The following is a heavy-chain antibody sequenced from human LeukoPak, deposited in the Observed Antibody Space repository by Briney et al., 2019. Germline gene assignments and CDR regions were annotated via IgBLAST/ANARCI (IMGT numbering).Heavy chain of an antibody. D-gene: IGHD6-13*01. CDR2: IYYSGNT. Sequence: SETLSLTCTVSGDSISTSNSYWGWIRQPPGKGLEWIGSIYYSGNTYYNASLKSRVTISVDTSKNQFSLKLTSVTAADTAVYYCAAIETGYSSSWFPQVFDPWGQGTLVTVSS. CDR1: GDSISTSNSY. J-gene: IGHJ5*02. CDR3: AAIETGYSSSWFPQVFDP. V-gene: IGHV4-39*07.